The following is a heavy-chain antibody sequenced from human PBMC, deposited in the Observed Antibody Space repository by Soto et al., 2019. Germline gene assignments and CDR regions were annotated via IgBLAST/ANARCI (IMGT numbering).Heavy chain of an antibody. CDR1: GYTFTGYY. D-gene: IGHD2-21*02. Sequence: ASVKVSCKASGYTFTGYYMHWVRQAPGQGLEWMGWINPNSGGTNYAQKFQGWVTMTRDTSISTAYMELSRLRSDDTAVYYCAVLAYCGGDCYSYFDYWGQGTLVTVSS. J-gene: IGHJ4*02. CDR2: INPNSGGT. CDR3: AVLAYCGGDCYSYFDY. V-gene: IGHV1-2*04.